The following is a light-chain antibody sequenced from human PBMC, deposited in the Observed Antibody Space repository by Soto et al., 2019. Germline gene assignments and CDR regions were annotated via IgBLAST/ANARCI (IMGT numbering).Light chain of an antibody. V-gene: IGKV1-39*01. J-gene: IGKJ5*01. CDR2: AAS. CDR1: QIISSY. CDR3: QQSYSTPPIT. Sequence: DIQMTQSPSSLSASVGDRVTITCRTRQIISSYLNWYQQKPGKAPKLLIYAASSLQSGVPSRFSGSGSGTDFTLTISSLQPEDFATYYCQQSYSTPPITFGQGTRLEIK.